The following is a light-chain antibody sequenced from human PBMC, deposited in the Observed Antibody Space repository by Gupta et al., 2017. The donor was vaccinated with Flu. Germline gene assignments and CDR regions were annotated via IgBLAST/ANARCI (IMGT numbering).Light chain of an antibody. CDR3: QQSYNTLFT. V-gene: IGKV1-39*01. CDR2: AAS. J-gene: IGKJ2*01. Sequence: ASSLSAAVGDRVTSPCRSSQRISNYLNWYQHIPGKAPRLMIYAASTLQSGVSSRFSGSGSGTDFTLTISGLQPEDFATYYCQQSYNTLFTFGQGTKLEMK. CDR1: QRISNY.